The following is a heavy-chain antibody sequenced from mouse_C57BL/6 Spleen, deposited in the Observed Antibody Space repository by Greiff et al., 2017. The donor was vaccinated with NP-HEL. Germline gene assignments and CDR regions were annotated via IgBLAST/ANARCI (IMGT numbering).Heavy chain of an antibody. V-gene: IGHV3-6*01. CDR1: GYSITSGYY. J-gene: IGHJ3*01. CDR3: ARDGGLRLSWFAY. Sequence: EVQLVESGPGLVKPSQSLSLTCSVTGYSITSGYYWNWIRQFPGNKLEWMGYISYDGSNNYNPSLKNRISITRDTSKNQFFLKLNSVTTEDTATYYCARDGGLRLSWFAYWGQGTLVTVSA. CDR2: ISYDGSN. D-gene: IGHD2-4*01.